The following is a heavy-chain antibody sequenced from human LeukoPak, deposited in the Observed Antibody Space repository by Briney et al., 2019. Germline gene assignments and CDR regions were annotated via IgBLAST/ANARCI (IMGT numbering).Heavy chain of an antibody. V-gene: IGHV1-2*06. CDR2: INLNSGGT. D-gene: IGHD3-10*01. CDR1: GYTFTGYY. Sequence: ASVKVSCKASGYTFTGYYMHWVRQAPGQGLEWMGRINLNSGGTNYAQKFQGRVTMTRDTSISTAYMELSRLRSDDTAVYYCGTYGSGSYYYYYYYMDVWGKGTTVTVSS. J-gene: IGHJ6*03. CDR3: GTYGSGSYYYYYYYMDV.